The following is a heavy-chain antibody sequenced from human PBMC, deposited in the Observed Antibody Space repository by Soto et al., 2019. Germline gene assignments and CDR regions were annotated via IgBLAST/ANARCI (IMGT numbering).Heavy chain of an antibody. Sequence: PSETLSLTCAVYGGSFSGYYWTWIRQPPGKGLEWIGEINHRGNTNYNPSRKSRVTISVDTSKNQFSLKLTPVTAADAAVYYCARQEVPQWFTKGYYGMDVWDQGTAVTVSS. D-gene: IGHD2-8*01. CDR1: GGSFSGYY. J-gene: IGHJ6*02. CDR2: INHRGNT. CDR3: ARQEVPQWFTKGYYGMDV. V-gene: IGHV4-34*01.